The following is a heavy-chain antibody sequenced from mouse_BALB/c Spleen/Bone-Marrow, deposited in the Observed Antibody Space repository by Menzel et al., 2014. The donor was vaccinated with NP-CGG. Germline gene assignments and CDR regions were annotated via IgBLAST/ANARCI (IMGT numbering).Heavy chain of an antibody. V-gene: IGHV1-54*01. CDR2: INPGSGGT. D-gene: IGHD4-1*01. J-gene: IGHJ4*01. CDR1: GYAFTNYL. Sequence: QVQLQQSGAELVRPGTSVKVSCKASGYAFTNYLIEWVKRRPGQGLEWIGVINPGSGGTNYNEKFKAEATLTADKSSSTAYMQLSSLTSDDSAVYFCARCLTGTSAMDYWGQGTSVTVSS. CDR3: ARCLTGTSAMDY.